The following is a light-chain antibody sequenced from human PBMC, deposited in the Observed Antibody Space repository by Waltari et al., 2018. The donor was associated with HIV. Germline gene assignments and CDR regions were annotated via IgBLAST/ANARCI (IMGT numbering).Light chain of an antibody. CDR2: SAS. CDR3: QQHNTYPLT. CDR1: QGVRNY. Sequence: DILLTQSPSFLSASVGDRVTISCRAHQGVRNYLAWYQQRPGRAPKLLIFSASILQDVVPSRCSASGSGTQFILTINGLQPEDFATYFCQQHNTYPLTFGPGT. V-gene: IGKV1-9*01. J-gene: IGKJ3*01.